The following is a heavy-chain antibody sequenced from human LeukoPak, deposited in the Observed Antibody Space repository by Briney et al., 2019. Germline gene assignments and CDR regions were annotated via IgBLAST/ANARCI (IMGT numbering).Heavy chain of an antibody. Sequence: GQSLRLSCAASGFTFSNTWMNWVGQAPGKGLEWVGRIRTSSEGEPTDYPGPVKGRFTISRDRSKDTVYLQMNSLKTEDTAVYYCTADFSDSSAWSFDYWGRGTLVTVSS. CDR3: TADFSDSSAWSFDY. CDR2: IRTSSEGEPT. V-gene: IGHV3-15*01. J-gene: IGHJ4*02. D-gene: IGHD3-22*01. CDR1: GFTFSNTW.